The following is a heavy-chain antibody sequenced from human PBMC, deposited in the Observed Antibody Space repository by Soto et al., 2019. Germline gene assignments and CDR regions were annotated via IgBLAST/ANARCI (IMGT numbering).Heavy chain of an antibody. V-gene: IGHV1-3*01. CDR1: GYAFTTSA. J-gene: IGHJ5*02. CDR2: INPATGDT. CDR3: ARAAGRSKLLPYYFDP. D-gene: IGHD3-10*01. Sequence: QVPLVQSGAEVQKPGASVRISCRASGYAFTTSAIHWVRQAPGQSLEWMGWINPATGDTKYSQNVRGRVTFALDTSATTAYLDLRSLASLDTAVYYCARAAGRSKLLPYYFDPWGQGTLVTVSS.